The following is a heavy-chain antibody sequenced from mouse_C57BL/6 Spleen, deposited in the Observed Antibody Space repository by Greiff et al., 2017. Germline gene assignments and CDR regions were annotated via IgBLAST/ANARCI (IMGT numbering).Heavy chain of an antibody. CDR2: IDPEDGDT. V-gene: IGHV14-1*01. Sequence: EVQLQQSGAELVRPGASVKLSCTASGFNIKDYYMHWVKQRPEQGLEWIGRIDPEDGDTEYAPKFQGKATMTADTSSNTAYLQLSSLTSEDTAFYFCTTAYYSNLRLAWFAYWGQGTLVTVSA. CDR3: TTAYYSNLRLAWFAY. D-gene: IGHD2-5*01. J-gene: IGHJ3*01. CDR1: GFNIKDYY.